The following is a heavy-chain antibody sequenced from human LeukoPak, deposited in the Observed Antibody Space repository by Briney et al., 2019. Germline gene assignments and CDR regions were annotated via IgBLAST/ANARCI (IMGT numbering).Heavy chain of an antibody. CDR2: ITAYNGNT. CDR3: ARQYYYDSSGYYYVEAIGY. D-gene: IGHD3-22*01. V-gene: IGHV1-18*01. J-gene: IGHJ4*02. Sequence: ASVKVSCKASGYTFTSYGISWVRQAPGQGLEWMGWITAYNGNTNYAQKLQGRVTMTTDTSTSTAYMELRSLRSDDTAVYYCARQYYYDSSGYYYVEAIGYWGQGTLVTVSS. CDR1: GYTFTSYG.